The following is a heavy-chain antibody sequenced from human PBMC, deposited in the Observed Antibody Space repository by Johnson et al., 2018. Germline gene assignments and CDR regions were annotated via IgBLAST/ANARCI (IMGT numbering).Heavy chain of an antibody. CDR1: GGSISGYY. CDR2: IFHSGIT. D-gene: IGHD4-17*01. Sequence: QVQLQESGPGLVKXSETLSLXCSVSGGSISGYYWSWIRQPPGKGLEWVGYIFHSGITYYNPSLKRRATISVDTSKNPFSLKLNSVTAADTAVYYCARTFGDYNFLPFYVWGQGTMVTVSS. V-gene: IGHV4-4*09. CDR3: ARTFGDYNFLPFYV. J-gene: IGHJ3*01.